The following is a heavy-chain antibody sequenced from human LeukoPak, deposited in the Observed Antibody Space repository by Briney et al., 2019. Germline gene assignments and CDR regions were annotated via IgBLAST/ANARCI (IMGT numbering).Heavy chain of an antibody. CDR2: INHSGST. Sequence: KSSETLSLTCTVYGGSFSGYYWIWIRQPPGRGLEWIGEINHSGSTKYNPSLKSRVTISIGTSKNQFSLKLSSVTAADTAVYYCARHSPGARGVDYWGQGTLVTVSS. V-gene: IGHV4-34*01. CDR1: GGSFSGYY. CDR3: ARHSPGARGVDY. J-gene: IGHJ4*02. D-gene: IGHD2-21*01.